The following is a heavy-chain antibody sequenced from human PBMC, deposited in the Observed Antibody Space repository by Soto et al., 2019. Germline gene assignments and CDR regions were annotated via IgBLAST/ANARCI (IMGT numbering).Heavy chain of an antibody. J-gene: IGHJ4*02. CDR2: ISAYSGNT. Sequence: QVQLVQSGAEVKKPGASVKVSCKASGYTFTHYGINWVRQAPGQGLEWMGWISAYSGNTKYAQKVQGRVTMTTDTSASTAYMELRSLRSDDTAVYYCARVNDYSSDQGYDYWGQGTLVTVSS. D-gene: IGHD4-4*01. CDR3: ARVNDYSSDQGYDY. V-gene: IGHV1-18*01. CDR1: GYTFTHYG.